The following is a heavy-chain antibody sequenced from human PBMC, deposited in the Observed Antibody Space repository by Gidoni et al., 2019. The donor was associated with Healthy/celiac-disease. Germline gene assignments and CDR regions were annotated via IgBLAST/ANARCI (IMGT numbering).Heavy chain of an antibody. J-gene: IGHJ3*02. CDR2: IRYDGSYK. Sequence: QVQLVESGGGVVQPGGSLRLSCAASGFTFSSYGMHWVRQAPGKGLEWVAFIRYDGSYKYYADSVKGRFTISRDNSKNTLYLQMNSLRAEDTAVYYCSYDSSGFDAFDIWGQGTMVTVSS. D-gene: IGHD3-22*01. CDR1: GFTFSSYG. V-gene: IGHV3-30*02. CDR3: SYDSSGFDAFDI.